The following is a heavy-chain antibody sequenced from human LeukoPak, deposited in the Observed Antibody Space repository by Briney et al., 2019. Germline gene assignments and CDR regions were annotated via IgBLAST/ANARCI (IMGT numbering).Heavy chain of an antibody. D-gene: IGHD1-26*01. CDR2: IYYSGNT. V-gene: IGHV4-39*01. CDR3: ARHQYSGSYYHY. J-gene: IGHJ4*02. CDR1: GGSVSISSYF. Sequence: SETLSLTCNVSGGSVSISSYFWGWIRQPPGKGLEWIGSIYYSGNTYYNPSLESRVTISIDTSKNQFSLRLTSVTAADTAVYYCARHQYSGSYYHYWGQGTLVTVSS.